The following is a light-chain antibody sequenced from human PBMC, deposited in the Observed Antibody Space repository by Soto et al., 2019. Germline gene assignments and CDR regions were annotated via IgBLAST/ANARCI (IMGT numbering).Light chain of an antibody. CDR3: QQYGSSSWT. V-gene: IGKV3-20*01. J-gene: IGKJ1*01. CDR2: GAS. Sequence: EIVLTQTPGPLSLSPGKRATLSCRYSQSISSSYLAWYQQRTGQAPRLIIYGASSRATGIPDRFSGSGSGTEFTLTISRLEPEDVAVYYCQQYGSSSWTLGQGTKVDI. CDR1: QSISSSY.